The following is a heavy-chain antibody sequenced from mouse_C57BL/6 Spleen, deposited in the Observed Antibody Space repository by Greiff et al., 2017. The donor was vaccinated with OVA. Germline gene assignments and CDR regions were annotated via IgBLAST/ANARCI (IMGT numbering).Heavy chain of an antibody. CDR3: ARRQLSSYYFDY. D-gene: IGHD3-2*02. CDR1: GSTFTSYW. J-gene: IGHJ2*01. Sequence: QVQLQQPGAELVRPGSSVKLSCKASGSTFTSYWMHWVKQRRRQGLEWIGAIYPANSDTNYNQKFKDKATLTADKSSSTAYMQLSSLTSEDSAVYYCARRQLSSYYFDYWGQGTTLTVSS. V-gene: IGHV1-61*01. CDR2: IYPANSDT.